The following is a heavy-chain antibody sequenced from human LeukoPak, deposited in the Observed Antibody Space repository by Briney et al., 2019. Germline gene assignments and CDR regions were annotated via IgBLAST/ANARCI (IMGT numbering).Heavy chain of an antibody. CDR1: GDSVSSNSAA. Sequence: SQTLSLTCAISGDSVSSNSAAWNWIRQSPSRGLEWLGRTYYRSKSYNDYAVSVRSRITINPDTSKTQFSLQLNSVTPEDTAVYYCARGTGYSYGYWWFDPWGQGTLVTISS. V-gene: IGHV6-1*01. CDR2: TYYRSKSYN. D-gene: IGHD5-18*01. J-gene: IGHJ5*02. CDR3: ARGTGYSYGYWWFDP.